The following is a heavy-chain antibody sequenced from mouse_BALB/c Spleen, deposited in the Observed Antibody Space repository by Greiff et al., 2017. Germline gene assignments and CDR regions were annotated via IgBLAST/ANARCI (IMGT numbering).Heavy chain of an antibody. Sequence: VKLVESGPGLVAPSQSLSITCTVSGFSLTSYGVHWVRQPPGKGLEWLGVIWAGGSTNYNSALMSRLSISKDNSKSQVFLKMNSLQTDDTAMYYCARDQPMNAMDYWGQGTSVTVSS. CDR2: IWAGGST. J-gene: IGHJ4*01. D-gene: IGHD2-3*01. CDR3: ARDQPMNAMDY. CDR1: GFSLTSYG. V-gene: IGHV2-9*02.